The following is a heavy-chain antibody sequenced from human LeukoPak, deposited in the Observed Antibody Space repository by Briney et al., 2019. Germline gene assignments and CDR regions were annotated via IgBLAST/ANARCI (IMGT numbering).Heavy chain of an antibody. CDR2: ISGSGST. CDR3: AKPWGD. Sequence: CAASGFTFSXYXXTXVXQAPGKGLDWVSSISGSGSTYYADSVKGRFTISRDSSKNTLYLQMTSLRADDTAVYYCAKPWGDWGQGTLVTVSS. V-gene: IGHV3-23*01. J-gene: IGHJ4*02. D-gene: IGHD3-16*01. CDR1: GFTFSXYX.